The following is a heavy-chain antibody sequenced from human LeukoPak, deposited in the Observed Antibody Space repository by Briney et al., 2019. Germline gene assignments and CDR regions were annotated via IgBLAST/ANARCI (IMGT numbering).Heavy chain of an antibody. J-gene: IGHJ4*02. Sequence: GGSLRLSCAASGFTFGSYSMNWVRQAPGKGLEWVSTVTNSGGGSYYAASVKGRFTISRDNSKNTLYLQLNSLRAEDTAVYYCAKDTYGDYGGVDYWGQGTLVTVSS. V-gene: IGHV3-23*01. CDR2: VTNSGGGS. D-gene: IGHD4-17*01. CDR1: GFTFGSYS. CDR3: AKDTYGDYGGVDY.